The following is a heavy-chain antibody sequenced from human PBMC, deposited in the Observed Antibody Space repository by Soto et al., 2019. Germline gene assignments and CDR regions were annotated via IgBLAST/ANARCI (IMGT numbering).Heavy chain of an antibody. J-gene: IGHJ6*02. D-gene: IGHD6-13*01. CDR2: IKQDGSEE. Sequence: EVQLVESGGGLVQPGGSLRLSCVDSGFTFSSYWMSWVRQAPVKGLEWVGNIKQDGSEENNAESVKGRLTSSRDKAKNSMYLQMNSLRVEDTAVYYCARIAASGRGWDVWGQGTTVVVSS. CDR1: GFTFSSYW. CDR3: ARIAASGRGWDV. V-gene: IGHV3-7*01.